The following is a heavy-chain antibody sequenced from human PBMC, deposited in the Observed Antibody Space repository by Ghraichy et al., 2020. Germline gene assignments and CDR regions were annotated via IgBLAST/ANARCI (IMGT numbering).Heavy chain of an antibody. D-gene: IGHD3-16*02. CDR3: ARGDEGRIHDYVWGSYRLSY. J-gene: IGHJ4*02. V-gene: IGHV3-11*01. CDR1: GFTFSDYY. Sequence: GESLNISCAASGFTFSDYYMSWIRQAPGKGLEWVSYISSSGSTIYYADSVKGRFTISRDNAKNSLYLQMNSLRAEDTAVYYCARGDEGRIHDYVWGSYRLSYWGQGTLVTVSS. CDR2: ISSSGSTI.